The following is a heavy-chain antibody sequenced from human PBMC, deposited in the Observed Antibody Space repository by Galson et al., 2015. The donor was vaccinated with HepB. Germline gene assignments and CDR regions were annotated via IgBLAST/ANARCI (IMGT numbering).Heavy chain of an antibody. D-gene: IGHD3-10*01. CDR1: GFTFSRYA. CDR3: AKRAGETYGPFDY. CDR2: ISGSGGST. J-gene: IGHJ4*02. Sequence: SLRLSCAASGFTFSRYAMSWVRQAPGKGLEWVSAISGSGGSTNHADSVKGRFTISRDNSKNTLYLQMNSLRAEDTAAYYCAKRAGETYGPFDYWGQGTLVTASS. V-gene: IGHV3-23*01.